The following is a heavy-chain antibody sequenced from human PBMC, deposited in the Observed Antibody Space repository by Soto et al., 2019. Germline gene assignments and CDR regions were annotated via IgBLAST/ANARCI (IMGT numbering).Heavy chain of an antibody. CDR1: GFTFSSYS. CDR3: ARHVDIVATITWFDP. V-gene: IGHV3-21*01. J-gene: IGHJ5*02. Sequence: EGSLRLSCAASGFTFSSYSMNWVRQAPGEGLEWVSSISSSSSYIYYADSVKGRFTISRDNAKNSLYLQMNSLRAEDTAVYYCARHVDIVATITWFDPWGQGTLVTVSS. D-gene: IGHD5-12*01. CDR2: ISSSSSYI.